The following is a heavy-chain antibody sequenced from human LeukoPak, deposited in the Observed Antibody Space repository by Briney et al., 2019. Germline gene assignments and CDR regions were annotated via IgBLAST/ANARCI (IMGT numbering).Heavy chain of an antibody. CDR1: GGSFRSDY. J-gene: IGHJ5*02. D-gene: IGHD5-12*01. CDR3: ARDRVDRFGPRFDP. Sequence: SETLSLTCSVSGGSFRSDYWSWIRQPPGKGLEWIGYISYNGITNYNPSLKSRLTMSVDTSKSQFSLKLSSLTAADTAVYYCARDRVDRFGPRFDPWGPGTLVTVSS. CDR2: ISYNGIT. V-gene: IGHV4-59*01.